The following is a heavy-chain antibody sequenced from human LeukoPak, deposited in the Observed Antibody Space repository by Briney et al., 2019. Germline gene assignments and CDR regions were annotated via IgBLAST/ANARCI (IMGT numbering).Heavy chain of an antibody. CDR1: GGTFSSYA. V-gene: IGHV1-69*13. D-gene: IGHD6-13*01. CDR2: TIPIFGTA. J-gene: IGHJ3*02. Sequence: SVKVSCKASGGTFSSYAISWVRQAPGQGLEWMGGTIPIFGTANYAQKFQGRVTITADESTSTAYMELSSLRSEDTAVYYCAREIAEYDAFDIWGQGTLVTVSS. CDR3: AREIAEYDAFDI.